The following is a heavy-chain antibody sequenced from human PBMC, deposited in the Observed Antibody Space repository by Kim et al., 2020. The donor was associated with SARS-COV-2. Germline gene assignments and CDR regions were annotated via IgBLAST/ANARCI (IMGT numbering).Heavy chain of an antibody. D-gene: IGHD6-13*01. Sequence: SETLSLTCTVSGGSISSSSYYWGWIRQPPGKGLEWIGSIYYSGSTYYNPSLKSRVTISVDTSKNQFSLKLSSVTAADTAVYYCARGRGIAAAGTGVGWFDPWGQGTLVPVSS. CDR1: GGSISSSSYY. CDR2: IYYSGST. J-gene: IGHJ5*02. V-gene: IGHV4-39*01. CDR3: ARGRGIAAAGTGVGWFDP.